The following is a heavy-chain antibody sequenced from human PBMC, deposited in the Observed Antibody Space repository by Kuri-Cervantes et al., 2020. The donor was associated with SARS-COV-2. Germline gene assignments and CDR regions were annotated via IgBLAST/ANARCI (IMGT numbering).Heavy chain of an antibody. CDR3: AKDFPPRFGELLFAYNYYYYGMDV. Sequence: GESLKISCAASGFTFSSYWMSWVRQAPGKGLEWVANIKQDGSEKYYADSVKGRFTISRDNSKNTLYLQMNSLRAEDTAVYYCAKDFPPRFGELLFAYNYYYYGMDVWGQGTTVTVSS. CDR1: GFTFSSYW. CDR2: IKQDGSEK. D-gene: IGHD3-10*01. V-gene: IGHV3-7*01. J-gene: IGHJ6*02.